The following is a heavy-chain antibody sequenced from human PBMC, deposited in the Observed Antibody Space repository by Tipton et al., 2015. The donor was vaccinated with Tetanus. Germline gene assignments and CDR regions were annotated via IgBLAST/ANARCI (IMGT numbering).Heavy chain of an antibody. D-gene: IGHD3-22*01. CDR3: AKDHGPSSGYYRYYYYGMDV. J-gene: IGHJ6*02. CDR2: ISYDGSNK. V-gene: IGHV3-30*18. Sequence: SLRLSCAASGFTFSSCGMHWVRQAPGKGLEWVAVISYDGSNKYYADSVKGRFTISRDNSKNTLYLQMNSLRAEDTAVYYCAKDHGPSSGYYRYYYYGMDVWGQGTTVPVSS. CDR1: GFTFSSCG.